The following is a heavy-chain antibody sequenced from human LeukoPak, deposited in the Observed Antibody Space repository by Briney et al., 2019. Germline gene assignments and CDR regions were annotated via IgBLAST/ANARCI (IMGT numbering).Heavy chain of an antibody. J-gene: IGHJ3*02. CDR2: IHRDGSSS. D-gene: IGHD6-13*01. V-gene: IGHV3-74*01. CDR3: ARDIAAASSALDFDI. CDR1: GFPFSSFW. Sequence: GGSLRLSCAASGFPFSSFWMHWVRQAPGKGLVWVSHIHRDGSSSSYADSVKGRFTISRDNAKNTVYLQMNSLRAVDTAVYYCARDIAAASSALDFDIWGQGTMVTVSS.